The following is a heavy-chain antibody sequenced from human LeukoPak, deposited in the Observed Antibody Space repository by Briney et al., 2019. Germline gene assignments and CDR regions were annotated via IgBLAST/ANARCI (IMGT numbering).Heavy chain of an antibody. J-gene: IGHJ4*02. CDR2: ISYDGSNK. V-gene: IGHV3-30-3*01. D-gene: IGHD3-3*01. CDR1: GFTFSSYA. Sequence: GGSLRLSCAASGFTFSSYAMHWVRQAPGKGLEWVAVISYDGSNKYYADSVKGRFTISRDNSKNTLYLQMNSLRAEDTAVYYCARGSRGELRFLEWLWFDYWGQGTLVTVSS. CDR3: ARGSRGELRFLEWLWFDY.